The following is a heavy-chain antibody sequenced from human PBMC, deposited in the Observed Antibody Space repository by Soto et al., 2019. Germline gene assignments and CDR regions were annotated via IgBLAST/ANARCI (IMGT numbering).Heavy chain of an antibody. D-gene: IGHD1-7*01. CDR3: ARFRTTLGYYYYGMDV. CDR2: IIPIFGTA. J-gene: IGHJ6*02. CDR1: GGTFSSYA. V-gene: IGHV1-69*06. Sequence: GXSVKVSCKASGGTFSSYAISWVRQAPVQGLEWMGGIIPIFGTANYAQKFQGRVTITADKSTSTAYMELSSLRSEDTAVYYCARFRTTLGYYYYGMDVWGQGTTVTVSS.